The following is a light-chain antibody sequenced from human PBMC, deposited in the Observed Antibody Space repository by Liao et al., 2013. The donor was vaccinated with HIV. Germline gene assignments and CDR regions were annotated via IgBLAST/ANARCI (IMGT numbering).Light chain of an antibody. CDR3: QVWDRASDHAV. Sequence: SYVLTQPPSVSVAPGETARITCGGNNIGTKRVHWYQHKPGQAPVTVISYDSDRPSGIPERFSGSGSKSGNKAILTVSGVEAGDEADYYCQVWDRASDHAVFGGGTKLTVL. V-gene: IGLV3-21*04. CDR2: YDS. J-gene: IGLJ3*02. CDR1: NIGTKR.